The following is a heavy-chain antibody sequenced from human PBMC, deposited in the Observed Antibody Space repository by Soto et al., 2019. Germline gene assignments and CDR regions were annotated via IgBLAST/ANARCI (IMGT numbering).Heavy chain of an antibody. V-gene: IGHV4-39*01. CDR3: ARQRDYYETSGYDWFDP. CDR2: IYYSGSS. CDR1: GGSISTSGYH. Sequence: SKTRSLPCTVSGGSISTSGYHGGWIRQATGKWLGWIGSIYYSGSSYYCPSLKRRITVSVATSKNLFSLRRSSVSATDTAVYYCARQRDYYETSGYDWFDPWGQGTLVTVSS. J-gene: IGHJ5*02. D-gene: IGHD3-22*01.